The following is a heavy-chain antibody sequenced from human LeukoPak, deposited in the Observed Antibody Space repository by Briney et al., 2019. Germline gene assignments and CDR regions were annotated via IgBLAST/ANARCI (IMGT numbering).Heavy chain of an antibody. V-gene: IGHV1-46*01. CDR2: INPSGGST. D-gene: IGHD3-22*01. J-gene: IGHJ3*02. CDR3: ARDSGYYDSSGYYSDAFDI. CDR1: GYTFTSYY. Sequence: ASVKVSCKASGYTFTSYYMHWVRQAPGQGLEWMGIINPSGGSTSYAQKFQGRVTMTRDTSTSTVYMELSGLRSEDTAVYYCARDSGYYDSSGYYSDAFDIWGQGTMVTVSS.